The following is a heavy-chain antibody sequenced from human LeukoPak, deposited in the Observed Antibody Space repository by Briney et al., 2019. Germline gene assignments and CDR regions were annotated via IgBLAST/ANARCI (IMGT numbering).Heavy chain of an antibody. V-gene: IGHV4-61*01. J-gene: IGHJ4*02. D-gene: IGHD3-10*01. CDR1: GGSVSSGSYY. CDR3: ARGLAYYYGSGSWAY. CDR2: IYYSGST. Sequence: PSETLSLTCTVSGGSVSSGSYYWGWIRQPPGKGLEWIGYIYYSGSTNYNPSLKSRVTISVDTSKNQFSLKLSSVTAADTAVYYCARGLAYYYGSGSWAYWGQGTLVTVSS.